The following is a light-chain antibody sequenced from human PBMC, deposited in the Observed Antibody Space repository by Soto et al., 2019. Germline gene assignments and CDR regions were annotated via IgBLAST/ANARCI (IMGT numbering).Light chain of an antibody. CDR1: NSNIGAAYD. V-gene: IGLV1-40*01. Sequence: QAVLTRPPPVSGGPGQKVTSCCTGGNSNIGAAYDVNWSQHLPGTAPKLLTSGNDNRPSGVPDRFSGSKSGTSASLAITGLRAEDEADYYCQSYDSSLSGYVFGAGTKVNVL. J-gene: IGLJ1*01. CDR3: QSYDSSLSGYV. CDR2: GND.